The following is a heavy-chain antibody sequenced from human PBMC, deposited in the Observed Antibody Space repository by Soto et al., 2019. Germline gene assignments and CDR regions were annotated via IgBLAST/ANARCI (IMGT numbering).Heavy chain of an antibody. J-gene: IGHJ4*02. V-gene: IGHV3-7*05. CDR1: GFTFSSYW. CDR3: ARDLSPHGGMIVVVISYYFDY. Sequence: PGGSLRLSCAASGFTFSSYWMSWVRQAPGKGLEWVANIKQDGSEKYYVDSVKGRFTISRDNAKNSLYLQMNSLRAEDTAVYYCARDLSPHGGMIVVVISYYFDYWGQGTLVTVSS. CDR2: IKQDGSEK. D-gene: IGHD3-22*01.